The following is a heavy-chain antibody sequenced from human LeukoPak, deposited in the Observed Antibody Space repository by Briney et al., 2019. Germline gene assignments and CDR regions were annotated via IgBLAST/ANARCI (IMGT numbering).Heavy chain of an antibody. Sequence: GASLQISCQGSGYSFTSYWIGWVRQLPGKGLEWMGIIYPGDSDTRYSPSFQGQVTISADKSISTAYLQWSSLKASDTAIYYCARRGGSLVYFDYWGQGTLVTVSS. CDR2: IYPGDSDT. D-gene: IGHD2-15*01. CDR1: GYSFTSYW. CDR3: ARRGGSLVYFDY. V-gene: IGHV5-51*01. J-gene: IGHJ4*02.